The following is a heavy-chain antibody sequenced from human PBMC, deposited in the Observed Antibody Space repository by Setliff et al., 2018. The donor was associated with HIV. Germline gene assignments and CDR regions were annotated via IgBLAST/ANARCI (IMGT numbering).Heavy chain of an antibody. CDR2: MHPNSGAT. D-gene: IGHD3-3*01. Sequence: VASVKVSCKTSGYTFTASYLHWVRQAPGQGLQWMGWMHPNSGATKYAQKFRDRVTLTGDTSISTASMALSSLKSDDTAMYYCATSTSRFFWNGFYQGGFGSRNSHSFENWGQGTLVTVSS. CDR3: ATSTSRFFWNGFYQGGFGSRNSHSFEN. J-gene: IGHJ4*02. V-gene: IGHV1-2*02. CDR1: GYTFTASY.